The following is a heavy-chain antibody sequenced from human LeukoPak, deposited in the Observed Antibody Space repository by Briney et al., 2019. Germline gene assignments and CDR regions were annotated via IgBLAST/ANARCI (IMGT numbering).Heavy chain of an antibody. V-gene: IGHV3-30*04. CDR1: GFTFNTYT. Sequence: PGGSLRLSCSASGFTFNTYTLHWVRQAPGKGLEWVALISNDGSQKYYVDSAKGRFTISRDNSRDTLYLQMNSLRDEDTAIYYCARAESSSWHNFDYWGQGTLVTVSS. J-gene: IGHJ4*02. D-gene: IGHD6-19*01. CDR3: ARAESSSWHNFDY. CDR2: ISNDGSQK.